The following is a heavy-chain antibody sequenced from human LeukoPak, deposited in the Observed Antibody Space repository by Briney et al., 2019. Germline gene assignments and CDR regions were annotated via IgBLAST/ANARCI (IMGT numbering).Heavy chain of an antibody. Sequence: GGSLRLSCPASGFTFSSYWMTWVRQAPGKGLEWVANIKEDGSEKYYGDSVKGRFTISRDNAKNSLHLQMNSLRAEDTAVYYCARAGLLWFGESYFDYWGQGTPVTVSS. CDR2: IKEDGSEK. V-gene: IGHV3-7*01. CDR1: GFTFSSYW. CDR3: ARAGLLWFGESYFDY. J-gene: IGHJ4*02. D-gene: IGHD3-10*01.